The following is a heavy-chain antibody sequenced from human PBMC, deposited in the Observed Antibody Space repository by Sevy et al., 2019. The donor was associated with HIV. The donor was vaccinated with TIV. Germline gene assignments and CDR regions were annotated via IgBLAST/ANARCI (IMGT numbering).Heavy chain of an antibody. CDR1: GFTFTNAW. V-gene: IGHV3-15*01. J-gene: IGHJ4*02. CDR3: TTDREYGDFKGGFDY. CDR2: IRSNTDCGTT. D-gene: IGHD4-17*01. Sequence: GGSLRLSCAVSGFTFTNAWMGWVRQAPGKGLEWVGRIRSNTDCGTTDNAAPLKGRFTISRDDSKNTLYLQMNILKSADTAVYYCTTDREYGDFKGGFDYWGQGTLVTVSS.